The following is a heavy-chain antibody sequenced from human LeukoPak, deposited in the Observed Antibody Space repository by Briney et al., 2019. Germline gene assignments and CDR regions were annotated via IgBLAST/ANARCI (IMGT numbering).Heavy chain of an antibody. CDR1: GGSISSGGYY. J-gene: IGHJ4*02. D-gene: IGHD3-10*01. CDR2: IYYSGST. V-gene: IGHV4-31*03. CDR3: ARARRGGNDY. Sequence: SSETLSLTCTVSGGSISSGGYYWSWIRQHPGKGLEWIGYIYYSGSTYYNPSLKSRVTISVDTSKNRFSLKLSSVTAADTAVYYCARARRGGNDYWGQGTLVTVSS.